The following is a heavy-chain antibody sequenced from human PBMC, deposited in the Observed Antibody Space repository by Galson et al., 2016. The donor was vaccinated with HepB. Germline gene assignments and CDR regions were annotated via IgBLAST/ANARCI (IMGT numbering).Heavy chain of an antibody. D-gene: IGHD6-19*01. V-gene: IGHV4-59*01. J-gene: IGHJ6*02. CDR2: IYYSGRT. Sequence: ETLSLTCTVSGASISGYYLSWIRQPPGMGLEWIGYIYYSGRTNYNPSLKSRVTISVDTSKNPFSLKMSSVTAADTAVYYCARDDSGGWYGFHYGMDVWGQGTTVTVSS. CDR1: GASISGYY. CDR3: ARDDSGGWYGFHYGMDV.